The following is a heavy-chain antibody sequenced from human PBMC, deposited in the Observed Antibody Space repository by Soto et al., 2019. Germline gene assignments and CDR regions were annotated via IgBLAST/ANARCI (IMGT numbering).Heavy chain of an antibody. D-gene: IGHD6-25*01. CDR1: GGSVSSGRYN. V-gene: IGHV4-61*01. CDR2: IYYSGST. J-gene: IGHJ4*02. Sequence: PSETLSLTCTVSGGSVSSGRYNWSWIRQPPGKGLGWIGYIYYSGSTKYNPSLKSRVTISVDAYKNQFSLKVTSVTAADTAGDYGARSGSGSGCRGGRGTLVSLSS. CDR3: ARSGSGSGCR.